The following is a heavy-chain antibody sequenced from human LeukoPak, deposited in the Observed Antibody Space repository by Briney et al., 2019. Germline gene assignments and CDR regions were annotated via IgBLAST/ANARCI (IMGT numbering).Heavy chain of an antibody. V-gene: IGHV3-23*01. Sequence: GRSLRLSCAASGFTFDDYAMHWVRQAPGKGLEWVSGISGSGGSTYYADSVKGRFTISSDNSKNTLYLQMNSLRAEDTAVYYCTKSPYSSSWYYFDYWGQGTLVTVSS. CDR2: ISGSGGST. CDR1: GFTFDDYA. CDR3: TKSPYSSSWYYFDY. J-gene: IGHJ4*02. D-gene: IGHD6-13*01.